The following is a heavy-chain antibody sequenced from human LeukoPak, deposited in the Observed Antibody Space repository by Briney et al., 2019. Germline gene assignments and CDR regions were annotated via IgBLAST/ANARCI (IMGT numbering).Heavy chain of an antibody. CDR3: ARDVRHCTGGSCSSWVNWVDA. CDR1: GYTFTNYD. J-gene: IGHJ5*02. V-gene: IGHV1-8*01. D-gene: IGHD2-15*01. CDR2: MSPNTGDT. Sequence: ASVKVSCKASGYTFTNYDINWVRQAAGQGLEWMGWMSPNTGDTGYAQKFQGRVTMTRSTSISTAYMDLSSLRSEDTAVYYCARDVRHCTGGSCSSWVNWVDAWGQGTLVTVSS.